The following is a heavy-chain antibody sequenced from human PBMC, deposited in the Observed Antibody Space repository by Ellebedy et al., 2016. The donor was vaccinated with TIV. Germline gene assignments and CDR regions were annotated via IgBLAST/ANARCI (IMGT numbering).Heavy chain of an antibody. CDR2: ISSKRYGEKT. CDR3: TRNPRRGSDNYPFDY. V-gene: IGHV3-49*03. J-gene: IGHJ4*02. Sequence: GESLKISCTASGFTFGDYAMIWIRQAPGKGLEWVGFISSKRYGEKTEYAASVKGRFTISRDDSKSIAYLQMDSLKSEDTAVYYCTRNPRRGSDNYPFDYWGQGILVTVSS. CDR1: GFTFGDYA. D-gene: IGHD2-21*02.